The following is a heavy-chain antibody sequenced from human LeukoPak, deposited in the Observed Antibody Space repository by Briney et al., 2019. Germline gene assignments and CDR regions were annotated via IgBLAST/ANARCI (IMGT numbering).Heavy chain of an antibody. CDR2: INHSGST. CDR3: ARQIASTGWFYYFDS. J-gene: IGHJ4*02. Sequence: SETLSLTCAVYGGSFSGYYWSWIRQPPGKGLEWIGEINHSGSTNYNPSLKSRVTISVDTSKNQFSLKLSSVTAADTAIYFCARQIASTGWFYYFDSWGQGTLVTVSS. D-gene: IGHD6-19*01. CDR1: GGSFSGYY. V-gene: IGHV4-34*01.